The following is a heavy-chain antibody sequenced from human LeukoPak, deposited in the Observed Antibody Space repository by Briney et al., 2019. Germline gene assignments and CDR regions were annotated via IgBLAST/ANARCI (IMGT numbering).Heavy chain of an antibody. Sequence: GGSLRLSCAASGFTFSSYGMHWVRQAPGKGLEWVAVIWYDGSNKYYADSVKGRFTISRDNSKTTLYLQMNSLRAEDTAVYYCARDRDGYDWSDLYGMDVWGQGTTVTVSS. CDR2: IWYDGSNK. V-gene: IGHV3-33*01. D-gene: IGHD5-12*01. CDR1: GFTFSSYG. CDR3: ARDRDGYDWSDLYGMDV. J-gene: IGHJ6*02.